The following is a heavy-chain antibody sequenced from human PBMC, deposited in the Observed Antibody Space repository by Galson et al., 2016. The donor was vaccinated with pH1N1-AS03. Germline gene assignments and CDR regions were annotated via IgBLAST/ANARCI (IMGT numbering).Heavy chain of an antibody. CDR3: ARDGPPQGISVAGSFDF. CDR1: GFPFSGYS. J-gene: IGHJ4*02. Sequence: SLRLSCAASGFPFSGYSMNWVRQAPGKGLEWVSFISTSSSSIYYADSVKGRFTISRANAQNLLYLQMNSLRDEDTAVYYCARDGPPQGISVAGSFDFWGQGTLVTVSS. CDR2: ISTSSSSI. D-gene: IGHD6-19*01. V-gene: IGHV3-21*01.